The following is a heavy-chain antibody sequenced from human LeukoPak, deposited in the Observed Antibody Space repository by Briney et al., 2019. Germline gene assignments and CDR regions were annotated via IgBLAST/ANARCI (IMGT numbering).Heavy chain of an antibody. D-gene: IGHD6-19*01. CDR2: ISGSGGST. CDR3: AKGLSSGWNLKGSDY. CDR1: GFTFSSYA. Sequence: GGSLRLSCAASGFTFSSYAMSWVRQAPGKGLEWVSSISGSGGSTYYADSVKGRFTISRDNSKNTLYLQMNSLRVEDTAVYYCAKGLSSGWNLKGSDYWGLGTLVTVSS. V-gene: IGHV3-23*01. J-gene: IGHJ4*02.